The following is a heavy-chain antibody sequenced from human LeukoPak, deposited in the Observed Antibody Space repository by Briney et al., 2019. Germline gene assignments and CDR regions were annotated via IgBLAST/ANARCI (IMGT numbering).Heavy chain of an antibody. CDR2: INPNSGGT. J-gene: IGHJ4*02. Sequence: GASVKVSCQASGYTFTDYYIHWVRQAPGQGLEWMAWINPNSGGTYYAQNFHDRITLTRDTSISTAYMELSRLRSDDTAIYYCARANALYCSSTSCLFDYWGQGTLVTASS. CDR3: ARANALYCSSTSCLFDY. D-gene: IGHD2-2*01. CDR1: GYTFTDYY. V-gene: IGHV1-2*02.